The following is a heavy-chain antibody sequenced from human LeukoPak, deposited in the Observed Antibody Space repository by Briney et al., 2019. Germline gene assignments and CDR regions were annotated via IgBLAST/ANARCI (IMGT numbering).Heavy chain of an antibody. V-gene: IGHV4-39*01. D-gene: IGHD3-22*01. CDR1: GASIDTSAYN. J-gene: IGHJ4*02. Sequence: SETLSVTCSVSGASIDTSAYNWGWIRQPPGKGLEWIGSIYHSGSSYGNPSLKSRLTLSIDTSRNQFSLTLKSVTAADSGVYFCAREILYDSTAYYLWGQGTVVTVSS. CDR2: IYHSGSS. CDR3: AREILYDSTAYYL.